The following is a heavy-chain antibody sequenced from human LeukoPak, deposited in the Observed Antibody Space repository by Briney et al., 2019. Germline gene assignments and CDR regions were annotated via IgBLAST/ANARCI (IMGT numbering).Heavy chain of an antibody. CDR2: IYYSGST. Sequence: SETLSLTCTVSGGSISSYYWTWIRQPPGKGLEWIGCIYYSGSTNYNPSLKSRITISVDTSKNQFSLKLSSVTAADTAFYYCAREVNYYDSSGFDYWGQGTLVTVSS. V-gene: IGHV4-59*01. CDR3: AREVNYYDSSGFDY. CDR1: GGSISSYY. J-gene: IGHJ4*02. D-gene: IGHD3-22*01.